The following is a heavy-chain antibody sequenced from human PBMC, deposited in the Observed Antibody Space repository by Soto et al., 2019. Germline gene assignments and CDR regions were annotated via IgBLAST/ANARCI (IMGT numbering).Heavy chain of an antibody. J-gene: IGHJ6*02. V-gene: IGHV1-69*01. CDR1: GGTFSSYA. CDR3: ARTDSSTRGYYYYGMDV. D-gene: IGHD2-2*01. Sequence: QVQLVQSGAEVKKPGSSVKVSCKASGGTFSSYAISWVRQAPVQGLEWMGGIIPIFGTANYAKKFQGRVTITADEATSTAYSELSSMRSDDTAVYYCARTDSSTRGYYYYGMDVWGQGTTVAVS. CDR2: IIPIFGTA.